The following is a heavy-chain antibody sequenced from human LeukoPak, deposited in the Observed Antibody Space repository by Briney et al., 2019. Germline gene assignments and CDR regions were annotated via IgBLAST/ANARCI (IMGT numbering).Heavy chain of an antibody. CDR3: ARAVSVSSYYFDC. Sequence: PGGSLRLSCAASGFIFSDYYMSWIRQAPGKGLEWISYISSSSSYPNYVDSVKGRFTISRDNAKNSLYLQMNSLRAEDTAVYYCARAVSVSSYYFDCWGQGTLVTVSS. J-gene: IGHJ4*02. CDR1: GFIFSDYY. V-gene: IGHV3-11*05. CDR2: ISSSSSYP. D-gene: IGHD5/OR15-5a*01.